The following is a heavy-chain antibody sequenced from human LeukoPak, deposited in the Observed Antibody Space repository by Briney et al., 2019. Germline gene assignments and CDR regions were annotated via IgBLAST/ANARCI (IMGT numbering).Heavy chain of an antibody. CDR1: GGTFSSYA. J-gene: IGHJ4*02. V-gene: IGHV1-18*01. CDR3: ARDHYYDSSGPLDY. Sequence: ASVKVSCKASGGTFSSYAIDWVRQAPGQGLEWMGWISAYNGNTNYAQKLQGRVTMTTDTSTSTAYMELRSLRSDDTAVYYCARDHYYDSSGPLDYWGQGTLVTVSS. CDR2: ISAYNGNT. D-gene: IGHD3-22*01.